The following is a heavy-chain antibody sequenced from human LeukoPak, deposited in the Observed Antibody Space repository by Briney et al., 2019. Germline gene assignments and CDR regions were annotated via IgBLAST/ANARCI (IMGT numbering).Heavy chain of an antibody. CDR2: ISGGGETT. Sequence: GGSLRLSCAASGFTFNNYAMNWVRQAPGKGLEWVSSISGGGETTYYADSAKGRFTISRDNSQNTLYLQMNSLRAEDTAVYYCANCFPDFWSGYSLDYWGQGTLVTVSS. CDR1: GFTFNNYA. CDR3: ANCFPDFWSGYSLDY. D-gene: IGHD3-3*01. V-gene: IGHV3-23*01. J-gene: IGHJ4*02.